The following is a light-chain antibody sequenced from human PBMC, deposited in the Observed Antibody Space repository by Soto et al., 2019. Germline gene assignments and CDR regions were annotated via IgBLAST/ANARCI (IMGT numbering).Light chain of an antibody. J-gene: IGLJ2*01. V-gene: IGLV1-40*01. Sequence: QAVVTQPPSVSGAPGQRVTISCTGSSSNIGAGYDVHWYQQLPGTAPKLLIYGTSNRPSGVPDRFSGSKSGTSASLAITGLQAEDEADYYCQSYDSSLSGSLFGGGTKLTVL. CDR3: QSYDSSLSGSL. CDR1: SSNIGAGYD. CDR2: GTS.